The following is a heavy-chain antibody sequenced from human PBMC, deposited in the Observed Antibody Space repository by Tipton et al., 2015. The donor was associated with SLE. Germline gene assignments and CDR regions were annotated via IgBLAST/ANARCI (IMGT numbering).Heavy chain of an antibody. Sequence: QLVQSGAEVKKPGASVKVSCKASGYTFTGHYMHWVRQAPGQGLEWMGRINPNSCGTNYAQKFQGRVTMTRDTSISTAYMELSRLRSDDTAVYFCAAGSSLLLDYWGQGTLVTVSS. CDR2: INPNSCGT. CDR3: AAGSSLLLDY. V-gene: IGHV1-2*06. CDR1: GYTFTGHY. J-gene: IGHJ4*02. D-gene: IGHD3-22*01.